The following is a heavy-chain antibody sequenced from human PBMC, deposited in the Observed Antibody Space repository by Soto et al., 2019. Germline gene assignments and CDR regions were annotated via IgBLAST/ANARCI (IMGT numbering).Heavy chain of an antibody. Sequence: SETLSLTCTVSGGSISSSSYYWGWIRQPPGKGLEWIGSIYYSGSTYYNPSLKSRVTISVDTSKNQFSLKLSSVTAADTAVYYCARSLGHYYGSGDHPFDYWGQGTLVTVSS. J-gene: IGHJ4*02. CDR2: IYYSGST. D-gene: IGHD3-10*01. V-gene: IGHV4-39*01. CDR3: ARSLGHYYGSGDHPFDY. CDR1: GGSISSSSYY.